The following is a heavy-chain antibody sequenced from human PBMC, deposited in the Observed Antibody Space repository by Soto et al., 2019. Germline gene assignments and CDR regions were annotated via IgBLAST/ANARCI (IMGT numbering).Heavy chain of an antibody. V-gene: IGHV5-10-1*01. Sequence: PGESLKISCKGSGYSFTSYWISWVRQMPGKGLEWMGRIDPSDSYTNYSPSFQGHVTISADKSISTAYLQWSSLKASDTAMYYCARIGNYDFWSGYYKGYYYYGMDVWGQGTTVTVSS. CDR3: ARIGNYDFWSGYYKGYYYYGMDV. J-gene: IGHJ6*02. D-gene: IGHD3-3*01. CDR1: GYSFTSYW. CDR2: IDPSDSYT.